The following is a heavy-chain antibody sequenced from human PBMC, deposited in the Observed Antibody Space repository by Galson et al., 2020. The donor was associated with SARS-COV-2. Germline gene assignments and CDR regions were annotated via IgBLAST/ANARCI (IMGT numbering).Heavy chain of an antibody. J-gene: IGHJ4*02. CDR1: GFTFRNSG. Sequence: AGSLRLSCAASGFTFRNSGMHWVRQAPGKGLEWVAVIWSDGSRKYYADSVKGRFAVSRDNSNGILYLQMNSLRVEDTAVYYCAKDPAGYNAYYFDYWGQGVLLTVAS. V-gene: IGHV3-33*06. D-gene: IGHD5-12*01. CDR2: IWSDGSRK. CDR3: AKDPAGYNAYYFDY.